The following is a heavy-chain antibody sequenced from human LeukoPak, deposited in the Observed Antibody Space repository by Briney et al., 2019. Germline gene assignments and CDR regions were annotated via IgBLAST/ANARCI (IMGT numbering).Heavy chain of an antibody. V-gene: IGHV3-48*02. CDR2: ISSSSSTK. CDR1: GFTFSTYN. J-gene: IGHJ4*02. Sequence: GGSLRLSCAASGFTFSTYNINWVRQAPGKGLEWVSYISSSSSTKYYAESVKGRFTISRDDAKNSLYLQMNSLRDEDTAVYYCASGRWYCSITTCLNSFDYWAREPWSPSPQ. D-gene: IGHD2-2*01. CDR3: ASGRWYCSITTCLNSFDY.